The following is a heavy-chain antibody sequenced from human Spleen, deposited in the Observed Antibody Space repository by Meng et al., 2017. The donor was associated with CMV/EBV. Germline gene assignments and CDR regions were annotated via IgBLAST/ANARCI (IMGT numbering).Heavy chain of an antibody. CDR3: ARDPSTVVTGWGSWFYP. Sequence: SFSSYAISWVRRAHGQGLEWMGGIIPILGRANYAQKFQGRVTITADKSTSTAYMELSSLRSEDTAVYYCARDPSTVVTGWGSWFYPWGQGTLVTVSS. J-gene: IGHJ5*02. CDR1: SFSSYA. D-gene: IGHD4-23*01. V-gene: IGHV1-69*10. CDR2: IIPILGRA.